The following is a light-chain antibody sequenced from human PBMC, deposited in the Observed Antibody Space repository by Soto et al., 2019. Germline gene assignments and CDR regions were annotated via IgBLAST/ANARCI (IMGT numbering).Light chain of an antibody. J-gene: IGLJ1*01. CDR2: DVS. CDR1: SSEVARYNY. V-gene: IGLV2-14*03. Sequence: QSVLTQPASVSASPGQSITISFTGTSSEVARYNYVSWYQQHPGKAPKLMIYDVSNRPSGVSNRFSGPKSGNTASLTISGLQAEDEADYYCGSYTSGNALEVFGTGTKVTVL. CDR3: GSYTSGNALEV.